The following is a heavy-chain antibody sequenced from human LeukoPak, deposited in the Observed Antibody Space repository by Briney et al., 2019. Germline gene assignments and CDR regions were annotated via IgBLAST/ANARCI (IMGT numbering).Heavy chain of an antibody. J-gene: IGHJ5*02. D-gene: IGHD5-12*01. V-gene: IGHV1-69*13. CDR1: GGTFSSYA. CDR3: ARDRVRDSGYDYWFDP. Sequence: ASLKVSCKASGGTFSSYAISWVRQAPGQGLEWMGGIIPIFGTANYAQKFQGRVTITADESTSTAYMELSSLRSEDTAVYYCARDRVRDSGYDYWFDPWGQGTLVTVSS. CDR2: IIPIFGTA.